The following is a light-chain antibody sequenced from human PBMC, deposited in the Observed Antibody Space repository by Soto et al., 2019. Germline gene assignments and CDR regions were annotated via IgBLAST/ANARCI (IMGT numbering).Light chain of an antibody. CDR3: SSYTTSNTRQIV. CDR1: SSDVGGYNY. Sequence: QSVLTQPASVSGSPGQSITISCTGTSSDVGGYNYVSWYQHHPGKAPKLLIYDVSNRPSGVSNHSSGSKSDNTASLTISGLQPEDEADYYCSSYTTSNTRQIVFGTGTKVTVL. V-gene: IGLV2-14*03. J-gene: IGLJ1*01. CDR2: DVS.